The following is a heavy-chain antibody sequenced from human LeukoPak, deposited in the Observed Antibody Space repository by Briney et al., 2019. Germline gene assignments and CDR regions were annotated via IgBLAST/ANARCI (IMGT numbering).Heavy chain of an antibody. V-gene: IGHV1-24*01. CDR2: VDPEDGER. CDR1: GYSLSVLP. J-gene: IGHJ3*01. Sequence: ASVKVSCKVSGYSLSVLPMHWVRQPPGTGLEWMGGVDPEDGERIYAQKFQGRITMTEDTSTDTAYMELKRLRSEDTAVYYCASESIVLKVYADGKAFDVWGQGTMVTASS. D-gene: IGHD2-8*01. CDR3: ASESIVLKVYADGKAFDV.